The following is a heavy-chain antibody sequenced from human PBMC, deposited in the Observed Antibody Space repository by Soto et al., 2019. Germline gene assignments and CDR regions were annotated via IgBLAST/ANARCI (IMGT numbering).Heavy chain of an antibody. V-gene: IGHV4-31*11. CDR3: ATNRGYDFYYPDS. Sequence: PSETLSLTCDVSGASVKTGGYYWTWIRQHPEKGLEWIGYINNSGTTYNPSLKSRAFLSLDMSKKQFYLNHTSVTAADTAVYYCATNRGYDFYYPDSWGQGILVTVSS. D-gene: IGHD3-3*01. CDR2: INNSGTT. CDR1: GASVKTGGYY. J-gene: IGHJ4*02.